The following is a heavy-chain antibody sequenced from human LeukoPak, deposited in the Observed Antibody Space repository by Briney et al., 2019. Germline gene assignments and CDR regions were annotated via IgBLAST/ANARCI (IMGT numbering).Heavy chain of an antibody. J-gene: IGHJ6*03. Sequence: AAGRFTVSRSDLSSVRHAPGKRMEWVSVIYSGGSTYYADSVKGRFTISRDNSKNTLYLQMNSLRAEDTAVSYCARDAASEGPYYYYYMDVWGKGTTVTVSS. V-gene: IGHV3-53*01. CDR3: ARDAASEGPYYYYYMDV. CDR2: IYSGGST. D-gene: IGHD3-10*01. CDR1: RFTVSRSD.